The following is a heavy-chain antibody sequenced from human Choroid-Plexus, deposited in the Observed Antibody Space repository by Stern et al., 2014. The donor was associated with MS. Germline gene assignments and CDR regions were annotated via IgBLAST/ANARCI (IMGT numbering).Heavy chain of an antibody. CDR3: ARDQRGITIFGVVTDYYYLGMDV. Sequence: VQLEESGAEVKKPGASVKVSCKTSGYIFTGYYIHWVRQAPGQGLEWMAWITPHTGGTKYAQKFQGRVTMSRDTSISTAYVELSSLTSDDTAVYYCARDQRGITIFGVVTDYYYLGMDVWGQGTTVTVSS. D-gene: IGHD3-3*01. CDR1: GYIFTGYY. V-gene: IGHV1-2*02. CDR2: ITPHTGGT. J-gene: IGHJ6*02.